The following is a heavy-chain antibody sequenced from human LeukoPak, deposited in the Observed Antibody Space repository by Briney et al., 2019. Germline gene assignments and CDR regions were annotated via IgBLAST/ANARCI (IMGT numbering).Heavy chain of an antibody. CDR1: GGSISGYY. D-gene: IGHD2-2*01. Sequence: SETLSLTCTVSGGSISGYYWSWIRQPPGKGLEWIGYIYYSGSTNYNPSLKSRVTISVDTSKNQFSLKLSSVTAADTAVYYCARHLRYCSSTSCYNWFDPWGQGTLVTVSS. V-gene: IGHV4-59*08. CDR2: IYYSGST. CDR3: ARHLRYCSSTSCYNWFDP. J-gene: IGHJ5*02.